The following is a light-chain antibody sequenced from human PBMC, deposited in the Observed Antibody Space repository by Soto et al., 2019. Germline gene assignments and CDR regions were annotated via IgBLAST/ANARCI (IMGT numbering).Light chain of an antibody. CDR2: RNN. V-gene: IGLV1-44*01. CDR1: SSNIGSNT. CDR3: AAWDDSLNGYV. J-gene: IGLJ1*01. Sequence: QSVLTQPPSASGTPGQRVTISCSGSSSNIGSNTVNWYQQRPGTAPKLLINRNNQRPSGVPDRFSGSKSGTSASLAISGLQSEDEADYYCAAWDDSLNGYVFGTGTKLTVL.